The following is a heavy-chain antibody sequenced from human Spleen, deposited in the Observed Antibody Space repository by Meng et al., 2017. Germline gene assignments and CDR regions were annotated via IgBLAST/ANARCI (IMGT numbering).Heavy chain of an antibody. CDR2: ISGSGGST. Sequence: GESLKISCAASGFTFSSYAMSWVRQAPGKGLEWVSAISGSGGSTYYADSVKGRFTISRDNSKNTLYLQMNSLRAEDTAVYYCAKALSVDRHMVRGVTLDSWGQGTLVTVSS. CDR1: GFTFSSYA. D-gene: IGHD3-10*01. V-gene: IGHV3-23*01. J-gene: IGHJ4*02. CDR3: AKALSVDRHMVRGVTLDS.